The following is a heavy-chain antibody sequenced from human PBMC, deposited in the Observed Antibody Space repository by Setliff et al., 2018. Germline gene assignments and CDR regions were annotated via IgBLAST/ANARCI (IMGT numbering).Heavy chain of an antibody. CDR3: AKGGTYRYFDF. D-gene: IGHD1-1*01. CDR1: GGPFSGAS. J-gene: IGHJ4*02. CDR2: VYHSGTA. Sequence: TLSLPCTVSGGPFSGASIWSWIRQPPGKGLEFIGYVYHSGTAKYDPSLESRAIMSVDASKNEISLKLKSVTAADTAVYYCAKGGTYRYFDFWGQGALVTVSS. V-gene: IGHV4-59*01.